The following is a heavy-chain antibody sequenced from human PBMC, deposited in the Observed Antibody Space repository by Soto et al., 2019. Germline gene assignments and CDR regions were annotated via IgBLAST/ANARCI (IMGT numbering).Heavy chain of an antibody. Sequence: PGGSLRLSCAALGFMFSAYTMNWVRQAPGKGLEWLSSISSDSDHIDYADSVRGRFTVSRDNARKSLYLQMDSLGAEDTGVYYCATPYYYNHWGPGTLVTVSS. D-gene: IGHD3-22*01. CDR1: GFMFSAYT. J-gene: IGHJ5*02. CDR2: ISSDSDHI. V-gene: IGHV3-21*01. CDR3: ATPYYYNH.